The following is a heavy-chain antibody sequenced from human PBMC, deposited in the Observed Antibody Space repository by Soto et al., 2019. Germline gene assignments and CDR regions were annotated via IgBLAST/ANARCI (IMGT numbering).Heavy chain of an antibody. J-gene: IGHJ6*02. V-gene: IGHV4-39*01. CDR2: IYYSGST. Sequence: SETLSLTCTVSGDSISSSSYYWAWIRQPPGKGLEWIGSIYYSGSTYYNPSLKSRVTISVDTSKNQFSLKVRSVTAADTAIYYCARSTEVTGGANGYYYHGMDVWGQGTTVTVSS. CDR3: ARSTEVTGGANGYYYHGMDV. CDR1: GDSISSSSYY. D-gene: IGHD6-19*01.